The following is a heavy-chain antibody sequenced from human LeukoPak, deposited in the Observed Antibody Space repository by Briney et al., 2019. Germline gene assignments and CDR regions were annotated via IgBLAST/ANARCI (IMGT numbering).Heavy chain of an antibody. CDR1: GYTFTSYG. CDR2: ISAYNGNT. J-gene: IGHJ4*02. D-gene: IGHD3-22*01. Sequence: ASVKVSCKASGYTFTSYGISWVRQAPGQGLERMGWISAYNGNTNYAQKLQGRVTMTTDTSTSTAYMELRSLRSDDTAVYYCARRYYYDSSGYYYYPYFDYWGQGTLVTVSS. CDR3: ARRYYYDSSGYYYYPYFDY. V-gene: IGHV1-18*01.